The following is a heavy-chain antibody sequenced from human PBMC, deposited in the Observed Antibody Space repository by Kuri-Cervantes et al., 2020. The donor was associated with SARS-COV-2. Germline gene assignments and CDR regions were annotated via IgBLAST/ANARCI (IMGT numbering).Heavy chain of an antibody. D-gene: IGHD4-17*01. CDR2: ISSSSVYI. Sequence: GGSLRLSCAASGFTLSSYSMNWVRQAPGKGLEWVSSISSSSVYISYADSLKGRFTISRDNAKNSLYLQMNSLRAEDTAVYYCARSPGDGDYDPFDYWGQGTLVTVSS. CDR1: GFTLSSYS. CDR3: ARSPGDGDYDPFDY. V-gene: IGHV3-21*01. J-gene: IGHJ4*02.